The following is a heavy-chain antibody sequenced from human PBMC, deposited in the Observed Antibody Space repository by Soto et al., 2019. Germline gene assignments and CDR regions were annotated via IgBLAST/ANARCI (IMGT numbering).Heavy chain of an antibody. CDR1: GYTFTGYY. D-gene: IGHD4-17*01. V-gene: IGHV1-8*02. CDR2: MNPNSGNT. J-gene: IGHJ3*02. Sequence: ASVKVSCKASGYTFTGYYMHWVRQATGQGLEWMGWMNPNSGNTGYAQKFQGRVTMTRNTSISTAYMELSSLRSEDTAVYYCARGFPPYGDYGGGAFDIWGQGTMVTVSS. CDR3: ARGFPPYGDYGGGAFDI.